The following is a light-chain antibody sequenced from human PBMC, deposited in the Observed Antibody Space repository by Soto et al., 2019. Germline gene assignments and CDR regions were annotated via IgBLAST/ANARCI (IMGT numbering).Light chain of an antibody. CDR3: SSYTRSNTLVV. V-gene: IGLV2-14*01. J-gene: IGLJ2*01. CDR1: SSDVGGYNY. CDR2: EVS. Sequence: QSALTQPASVSGSPGQSITISCTGTSSDVGGYNYVSWYQQHPGTAPKLMIYEVSNRPSGVSNRFSGSKSGNTASLTISGLQAEDEADYYCSSYTRSNTLVVFGGGTQLTVL.